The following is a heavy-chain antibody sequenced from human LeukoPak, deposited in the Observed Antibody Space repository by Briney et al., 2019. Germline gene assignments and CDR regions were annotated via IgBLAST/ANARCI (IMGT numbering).Heavy chain of an antibody. CDR2: INHSGST. CDR1: GGSISSYY. CDR3: ARQVGTFYYYYMDV. J-gene: IGHJ6*03. V-gene: IGHV4-34*01. Sequence: SETLSLTCTVSGGSISSYYWSWIRQPPGKGLEWIGEINHSGSTNYNPSLKSRVTISVDTSKNQFSLKLSSVTAADTAVYYCARQVGTFYYYYMDVWGKGTTVTISS.